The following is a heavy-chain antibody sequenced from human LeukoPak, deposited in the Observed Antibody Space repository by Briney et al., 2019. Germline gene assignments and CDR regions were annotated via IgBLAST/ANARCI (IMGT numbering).Heavy chain of an antibody. Sequence: PGGSLRLSCAASGFTFSSYWMSWVRQAPGKGLEWVANIKQDGSEKYYVDSVKGRFTISRDNAKNSLYLQMNSLRAEDTAVYYCARAWEDYGDYFDYWGQGTLVTVSS. V-gene: IGHV3-7*01. CDR2: IKQDGSEK. J-gene: IGHJ4*02. CDR3: ARAWEDYGDYFDY. CDR1: GFTFSSYW. D-gene: IGHD3-16*01.